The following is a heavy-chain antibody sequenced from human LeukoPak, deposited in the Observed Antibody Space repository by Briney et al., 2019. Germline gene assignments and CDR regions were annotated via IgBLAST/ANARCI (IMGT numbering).Heavy chain of an antibody. V-gene: IGHV4-39*01. CDR1: GGSISSEHYY. CDR2: IYYSGST. J-gene: IGHJ4*02. CDR3: ARSQAGGTFDY. Sequence: SETLSLTCTVSGGSISSEHYYWAWIRQPPGKGLEWIASIYYSGSTYYSPSLKSRVTISVDTSKNQFSLQLKSVTPEDTAVYYCARSQAGGTFDYWGQGALVTVSS. D-gene: IGHD1-26*01.